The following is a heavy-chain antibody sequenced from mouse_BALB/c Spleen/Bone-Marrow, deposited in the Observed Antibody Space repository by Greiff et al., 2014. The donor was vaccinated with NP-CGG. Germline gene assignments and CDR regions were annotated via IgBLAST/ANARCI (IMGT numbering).Heavy chain of an antibody. CDR1: GFNIKDTY. Sequence: VQLQQPGAELVKPGASVKSSCTASGFNIKDTYMHWVKQRPEQGLEWIGRIDPANGNTKYDPKFQGKATITADTSSDTAYLQLSSLTSEDTAVYYCARGGTTATWYFDVWGAGTTVTVSS. V-gene: IGHV14-3*02. CDR3: ARGGTTATWYFDV. J-gene: IGHJ1*01. D-gene: IGHD1-2*01. CDR2: IDPANGNT.